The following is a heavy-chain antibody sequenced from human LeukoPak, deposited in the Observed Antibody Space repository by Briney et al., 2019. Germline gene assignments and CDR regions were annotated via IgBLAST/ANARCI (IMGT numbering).Heavy chain of an antibody. J-gene: IGHJ5*02. D-gene: IGHD4-11*01. Sequence: ASVKVSCKASGYTFTSYGVSWVRQAPGQGLEWMGWISAYNGNTNYAQKLQGGVTMTTDTSTSTAYMELRSLRSDDTAVYYCARDPGTTMTPHNWFDPWGQGTLVTVSS. CDR3: ARDPGTTMTPHNWFDP. CDR1: GYTFTSYG. CDR2: ISAYNGNT. V-gene: IGHV1-18*01.